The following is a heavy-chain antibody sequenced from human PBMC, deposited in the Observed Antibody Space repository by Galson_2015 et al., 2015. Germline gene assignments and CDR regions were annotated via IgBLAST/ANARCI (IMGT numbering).Heavy chain of an antibody. J-gene: IGHJ6*02. Sequence: SLRLSCAASGFTFSSCGMHWVRPAPGKGLEWVALISDEGSIKEYADSLKGRFTISRDNSKNTLSLQINSLRAEDTAIYYCAKDNEGYCSDGHCYSYYYYGMDVWGQGTTVTVSS. V-gene: IGHV3-30*18. D-gene: IGHD2-15*01. CDR3: AKDNEGYCSDGHCYSYYYYGMDV. CDR2: ISDEGSIK. CDR1: GFTFSSCG.